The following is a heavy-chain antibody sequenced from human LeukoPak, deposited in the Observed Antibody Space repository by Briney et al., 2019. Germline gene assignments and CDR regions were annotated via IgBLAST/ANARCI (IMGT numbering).Heavy chain of an antibody. CDR2: MNPNSGNT. V-gene: IGHV1-8*01. CDR1: GYTFTSCD. Sequence: ASVKVSCKASGYTFTSCDINWVRQATGQGLEWMGWMNPNSGNTGYAQKFQGRVTMTRNTSISTAYMELSSLRSEDTAVYYCARAMWRSRIRMRPPHGSGSPTFYGMDVWGQGTTVTVSS. J-gene: IGHJ6*02. D-gene: IGHD3-10*01. CDR3: ARAMWRSRIRMRPPHGSGSPTFYGMDV.